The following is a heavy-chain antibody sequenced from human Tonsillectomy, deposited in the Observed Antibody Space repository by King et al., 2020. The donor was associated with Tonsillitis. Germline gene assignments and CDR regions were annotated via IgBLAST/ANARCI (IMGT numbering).Heavy chain of an antibody. D-gene: IGHD6-19*01. Sequence: VQLVESGGGLVKPGRSLRLSCTASGFTFGDYAMSWFRQAPGKGRGWVGFIRTKPYGWTTEYAASWKGRFTISRDDSKSIAYLQMNSLKTEDTAVYSCTRDREAGAFDPWGQGTLVTVSS. J-gene: IGHJ5*02. CDR3: TRDREAGAFDP. V-gene: IGHV3-49*05. CDR2: IRTKPYGWTT. CDR1: GFTFGDYA.